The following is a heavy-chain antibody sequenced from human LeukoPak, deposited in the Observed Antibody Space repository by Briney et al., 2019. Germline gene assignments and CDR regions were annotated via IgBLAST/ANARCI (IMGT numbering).Heavy chain of an antibody. J-gene: IGHJ4*02. V-gene: IGHV3-33*01. CDR1: GFTFSTYG. Sequence: GGSLRLSCEVSGFTFSTYGMHWVRQAPGKGLEWVAVIWFNGSTQYYVDSVKGRFTISRDNSKNTLYLQMNSLRAEDTAVYYCAGEEGCSSTSCSFDYWGQGTLVTVSS. D-gene: IGHD2-2*01. CDR3: AGEEGCSSTSCSFDY. CDR2: IWFNGSTQ.